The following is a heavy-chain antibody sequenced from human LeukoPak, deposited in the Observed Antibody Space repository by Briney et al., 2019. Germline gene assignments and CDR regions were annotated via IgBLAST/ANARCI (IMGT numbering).Heavy chain of an antibody. CDR2: IYHSGST. D-gene: IGHD5-24*01. Sequence: RASETLSLTCAVSGYSISSGYYWGWIRQPPGKGLEWIGSIYHSGSTFCNPSLKSRVTISVDTSKNQFSLKLTSVTAADTAVYYCARLMSTIDSWGQGTLVTVSS. V-gene: IGHV4-38-2*01. CDR1: GYSISSGYY. J-gene: IGHJ4*02. CDR3: ARLMSTIDS.